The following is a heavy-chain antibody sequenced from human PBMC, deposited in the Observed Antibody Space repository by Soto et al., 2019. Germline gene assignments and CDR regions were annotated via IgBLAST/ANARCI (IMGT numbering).Heavy chain of an antibody. CDR2: ISGSGGST. CDR3: AKLPWDSGYVSGDYYYYYMDV. CDR1: GFTCSSYA. D-gene: IGHD5-12*01. Sequence: VQLLESGGGLVQPGGSLRLSCAASGFTCSSYAMSWVRQAPGKGLEWVSAISGSGGSTYYADSVKGRFTISRDNSKNTLYLQMNSLRPEDTAVSYCAKLPWDSGYVSGDYYYYYMDVWGNGTTVTVSS. J-gene: IGHJ6*03. V-gene: IGHV3-23*01.